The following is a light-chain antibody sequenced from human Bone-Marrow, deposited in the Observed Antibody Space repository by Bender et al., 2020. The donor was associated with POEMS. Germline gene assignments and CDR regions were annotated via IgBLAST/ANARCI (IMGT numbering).Light chain of an antibody. J-gene: IGLJ1*01. Sequence: SYELTQAPSVSVSPGQTASVTCSGDHLGDKYVCWYQQKPGQSPVLVIYQDSRRPSGIAERFRGPNSGDAATLSIPGTQSTDEADYYCQAWDSSSQSFVFGTGTTLPVL. CDR3: QAWDSSSQSFV. V-gene: IGLV3-1*01. CDR2: QDS. CDR1: HLGDKY.